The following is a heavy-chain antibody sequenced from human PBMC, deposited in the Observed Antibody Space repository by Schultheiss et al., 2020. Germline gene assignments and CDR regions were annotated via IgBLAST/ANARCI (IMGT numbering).Heavy chain of an antibody. J-gene: IGHJ3*02. Sequence: SETLSLTCTVSGGSISSGGYYWSWIRQHPGKGLEWIGYIYYSGSTYYNPSLKSRVTISVDTSKNQLSLRLSSVTAADTAVYYCARRPGRPLYRDAFDIWGQGTMVTGSS. CDR1: GGSISSGGYY. CDR3: ARRPGRPLYRDAFDI. CDR2: IYYSGST. V-gene: IGHV4-31*03. D-gene: IGHD1-26*01.